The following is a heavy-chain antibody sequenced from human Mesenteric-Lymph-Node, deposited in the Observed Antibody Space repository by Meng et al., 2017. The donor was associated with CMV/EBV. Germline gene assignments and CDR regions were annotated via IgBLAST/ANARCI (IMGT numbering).Heavy chain of an antibody. CDR3: AREEQTANAFDI. D-gene: IGHD1/OR15-1a*01. CDR1: GLTVNSNY. CDR2: IHGDGTR. V-gene: IGHV3-53*01. Sequence: GESLKISCAASGLTVNSNYMIWVRQAPGKGLEWVSVIHGDGTRDYADSVKGRFTISRDSAKNSLYLQMNSLRAEDTAVYYCAREEQTANAFDIWGQGTMVTVSS. J-gene: IGHJ3*02.